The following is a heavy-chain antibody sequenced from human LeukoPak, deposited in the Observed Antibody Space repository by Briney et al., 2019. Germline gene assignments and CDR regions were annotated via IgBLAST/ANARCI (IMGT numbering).Heavy chain of an antibody. J-gene: IGHJ4*02. Sequence: GGSLRLSCAASGFTFSSYRMSWVRQAPGKGLEWVANIKQDGSEKYYVDSVKGRFTISRDSAKNSLYLQMNSLRAEDTAVYYCARDCSGGSCYGDWGQGTLVTVSS. V-gene: IGHV3-7*01. CDR1: GFTFSSYR. CDR3: ARDCSGGSCYGD. D-gene: IGHD2-15*01. CDR2: IKQDGSEK.